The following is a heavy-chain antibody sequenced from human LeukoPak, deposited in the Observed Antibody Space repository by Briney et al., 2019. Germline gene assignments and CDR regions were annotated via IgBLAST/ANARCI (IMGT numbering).Heavy chain of an antibody. J-gene: IGHJ5*02. Sequence: ASVKVSCKASGYTFTIYDINWVRQAAGQGLEWMGWMNPDSGNTDFAQKFQGRVTMTRNTSISTAYMELSSLTSEDAAVYYCAVHLPGDYLDPWGQGTLVTVSS. D-gene: IGHD4-17*01. CDR1: GYTFTIYD. CDR3: AVHLPGDYLDP. V-gene: IGHV1-8*01. CDR2: MNPDSGNT.